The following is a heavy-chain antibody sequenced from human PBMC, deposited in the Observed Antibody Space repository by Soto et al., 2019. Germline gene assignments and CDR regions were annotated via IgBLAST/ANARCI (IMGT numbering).Heavy chain of an antibody. V-gene: IGHV3-23*01. J-gene: IGHJ6*02. CDR3: AKDRYQLLYYYYYGMDV. D-gene: IGHD2-2*01. CDR2: ISGSGGST. CDR1: GFTFSSYA. Sequence: PGGSLRLSCAASGFTFSSYAMSWVRQAPGKGLEWVSAISGSGGSTYYADSVKGRFTISRDNSKNTLYLQMNSLRAEDTAVYYCAKDRYQLLYYYYYGMDVWGQGTTVTVSS.